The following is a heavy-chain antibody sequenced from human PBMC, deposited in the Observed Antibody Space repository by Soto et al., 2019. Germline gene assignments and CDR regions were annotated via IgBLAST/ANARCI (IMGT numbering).Heavy chain of an antibody. V-gene: IGHV2-5*02. J-gene: IGHJ5*02. CDR3: PYKAGGRYNSFDP. D-gene: IGHD6-25*01. CDR2: IYWDDDK. CDR1: GFSLSTGGVG. Sequence: QITFKESGPALVKPTQTLTLTCTFSGFSLSTGGVGVGWVRQPPGKALEWLAIIYWDDDKRYSPSLKSRLTITKPTSKNQVALTRTNMDLVATATYYCPYKAGGRYNSFDPRGQGTLVTVSS.